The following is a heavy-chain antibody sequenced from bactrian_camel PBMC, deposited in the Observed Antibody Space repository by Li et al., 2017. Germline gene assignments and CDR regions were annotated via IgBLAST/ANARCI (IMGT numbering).Heavy chain of an antibody. CDR1: AVAASTCS. Sequence: QVQLVESGGGSVQAGGSLTLSCTGSAVAASTCSMGWYRQAPGRERELVSAIDTDGSAHYGDDVKGRFTISQDKARKTVYLQMNSLKPEDTAMYYCAASEADRSGWGLLHRKEYRYYGQGTQVTVS. V-gene: IGHV3S53*01. CDR2: IDTDGSA. J-gene: IGHJ4*01. D-gene: IGHD5*01.